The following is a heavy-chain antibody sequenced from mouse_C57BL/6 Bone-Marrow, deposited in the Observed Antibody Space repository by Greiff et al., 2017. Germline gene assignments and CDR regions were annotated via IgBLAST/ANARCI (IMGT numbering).Heavy chain of an antibody. V-gene: IGHV5-17*01. CDR1: GFTFSDYG. CDR2: LSSGSSTI. CDR3: ARNWGGAMDY. J-gene: IGHJ4*01. D-gene: IGHD4-1*01. Sequence: EVKLQESGGGLVKPGGSLKLSCAASGFTFSDYGMHWVRQAPETGLEWVAYLSSGSSTIYYADTVKGRFTISRDNAKNTLFLQMTSLRSEDTAMYYCARNWGGAMDYWGQGTSVTVSS.